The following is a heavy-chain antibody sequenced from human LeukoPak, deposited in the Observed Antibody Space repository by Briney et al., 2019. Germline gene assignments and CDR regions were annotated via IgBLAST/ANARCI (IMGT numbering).Heavy chain of an antibody. CDR1: GFTFSSYW. CDR2: IKHDGSEK. V-gene: IGHV3-7*01. Sequence: GGSLRLSCAASGFTFSSYWMSWVRQAPGKGLEWVANIKHDGSEKYYVDSVKGRFTISRDNAKNSLYLQMNSLRAEDTAVYYCARDYNDFWSGPTIYYYYMDVWGKGTTVTVSS. D-gene: IGHD3-3*01. CDR3: ARDYNDFWSGPTIYYYYMDV. J-gene: IGHJ6*03.